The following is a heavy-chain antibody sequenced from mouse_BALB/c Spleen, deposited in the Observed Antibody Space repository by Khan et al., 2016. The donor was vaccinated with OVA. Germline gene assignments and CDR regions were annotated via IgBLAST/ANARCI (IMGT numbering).Heavy chain of an antibody. J-gene: IGHJ2*01. CDR3: ARVRYDYFDY. Sequence: QIQLVQSGPELKKPGETVKISCKASGYTFTDYSMHWVKQAPGKGLKWMGWINTETGEPTYADDFKGRFAFSLETSASTAYLQINNLKNEDTATYFCARVRYDYFDYWGQGTTLTVSS. V-gene: IGHV9-2-1*01. CDR2: INTETGEP. CDR1: GYTFTDYS. D-gene: IGHD2-14*01.